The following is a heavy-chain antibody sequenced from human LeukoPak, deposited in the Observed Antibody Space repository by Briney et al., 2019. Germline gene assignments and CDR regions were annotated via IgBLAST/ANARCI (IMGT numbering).Heavy chain of an antibody. Sequence: SETLSLTCTVSDGSINGYYWSRIRQPPGKGLDWIGYMYSGGTTNYSPSLKSRGTISEDTSKNQFSLKLTSVTAADTAVYYCARHSAHSSTNDAFDMWGQGTLVIVSS. D-gene: IGHD6-13*01. CDR3: ARHSAHSSTNDAFDM. CDR2: MYSGGTT. J-gene: IGHJ3*02. V-gene: IGHV4-59*08. CDR1: DGSINGYY.